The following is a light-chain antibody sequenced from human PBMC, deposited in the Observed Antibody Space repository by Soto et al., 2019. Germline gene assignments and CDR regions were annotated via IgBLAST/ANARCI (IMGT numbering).Light chain of an antibody. Sequence: QSALIQPRSVSGSPGQSVTISCTGTSSDVGVYKYVSWYRQHPGKAPKLMIYDVITRPSGVPDRFSGSKSGNTASLTISGLQAEDEADYYCCSYAGDYTFVFGTGTKLTAL. CDR2: DVI. J-gene: IGLJ1*01. CDR3: CSYAGDYTFV. CDR1: SSDVGVYKY. V-gene: IGLV2-11*01.